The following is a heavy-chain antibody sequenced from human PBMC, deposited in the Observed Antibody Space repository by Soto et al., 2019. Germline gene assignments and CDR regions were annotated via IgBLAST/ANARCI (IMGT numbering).Heavy chain of an antibody. Sequence: EVQLVESGGGLVKPGGSLRLSCAASGFTFSSYSMNWVRQAPGKGLECVSSISSSSSYIYYADSVKGRFAISRDNAKNSLYLQMNSRRAEDAAVYYCARSAYLMGDYIWGDWWYFDLWGRGTLVTVSS. V-gene: IGHV3-21*01. CDR3: ARSAYLMGDYIWGDWWYFDL. J-gene: IGHJ2*01. CDR1: GFTFSSYS. CDR2: ISSSSSYI. D-gene: IGHD3-16*01.